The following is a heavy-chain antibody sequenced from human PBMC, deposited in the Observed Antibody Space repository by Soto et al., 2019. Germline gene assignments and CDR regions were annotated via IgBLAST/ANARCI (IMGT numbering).Heavy chain of an antibody. CDR3: ARVPYSSSYYFDY. D-gene: IGHD6-6*01. CDR2: IWYDGSNK. CDR1: GFTFSSYG. Sequence: LRLSCAASGFTFSSYGMHWVRQAPGKGLEWVAVIWYDGSNKYYADSVKGRFTISRDNSKNTLYLQMNSLRAEDTAVYYCARVPYSSSYYFDYWGQGTLVTVSS. J-gene: IGHJ4*02. V-gene: IGHV3-33*01.